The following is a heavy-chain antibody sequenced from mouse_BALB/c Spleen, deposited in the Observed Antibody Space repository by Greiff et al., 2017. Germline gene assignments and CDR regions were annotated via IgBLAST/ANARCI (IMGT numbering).Heavy chain of an antibody. V-gene: IGHV5-6-3*01. CDR3: ARLITTWFAY. CDR1: GFTFSSYG. Sequence: EVKVVESGGGLVQPGGSLKLSCAASGFTFSSYGMSWVRQTPDKRLELVATINSNGGSTYYPDSVKGRFTISRDNAKNTLYLQMSSLKSEDTAMYYCARLITTWFAYWGQGTLVTVSA. J-gene: IGHJ3*01. D-gene: IGHD2-4*01. CDR2: INSNGGST.